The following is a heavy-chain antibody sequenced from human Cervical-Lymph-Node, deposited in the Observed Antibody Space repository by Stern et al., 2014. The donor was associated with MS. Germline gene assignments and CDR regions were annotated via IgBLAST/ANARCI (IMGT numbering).Heavy chain of an antibody. D-gene: IGHD5-12*01. Sequence: VQLVQSGAEVKKPGASVKVSCKVSGYTLTELSMHWVRQAPGKGLEWMGGFDPEDGETIYAQKFQGRVTMTEDTSTDTAYMELSSLRSEDTAVYYCATSTEYIVATIRAYYYYGMDVWGQGTTVTVSS. V-gene: IGHV1-24*01. CDR2: FDPEDGET. CDR3: ATSTEYIVATIRAYYYYGMDV. J-gene: IGHJ6*02. CDR1: GYTLTELS.